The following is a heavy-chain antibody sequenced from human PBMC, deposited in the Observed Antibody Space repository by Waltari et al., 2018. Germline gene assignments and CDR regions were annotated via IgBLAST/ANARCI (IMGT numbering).Heavy chain of an antibody. CDR3: ARDLTVSYYFDY. V-gene: IGHV4-59*01. J-gene: IGHJ4*02. CDR1: GFTFSSYS. CDR2: IYYSGST. D-gene: IGHD3-16*02. Sequence: VQLVESGGGLVQPGGSLRLSCAASGFTFSSYSMNWVRQAPGKGLEWIGYIYYSGSTNYNPSLKSRVTISVDTSKNQFSLKLSSVTAADTAVYYCARDLTVSYYFDYWGQGTLVTVSS.